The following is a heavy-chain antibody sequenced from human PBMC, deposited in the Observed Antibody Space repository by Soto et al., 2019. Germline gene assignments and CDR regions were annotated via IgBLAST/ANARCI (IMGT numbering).Heavy chain of an antibody. CDR1: GFSLSTSGVG. J-gene: IGHJ5*02. D-gene: IGHD5-18*01. Sequence: QITLKESGPTLVKPTQTLTLTCTFSGFSLSTSGVGVGWIRQPPGKALEWLALIYWDDDKRYSPSLKSRLTITKXTSXNXGVLTMTNMDPVDTATYYWAHSTGIQLWLRDGWFDPWGQGTLVTVSS. CDR2: IYWDDDK. CDR3: AHSTGIQLWLRDGWFDP. V-gene: IGHV2-5*02.